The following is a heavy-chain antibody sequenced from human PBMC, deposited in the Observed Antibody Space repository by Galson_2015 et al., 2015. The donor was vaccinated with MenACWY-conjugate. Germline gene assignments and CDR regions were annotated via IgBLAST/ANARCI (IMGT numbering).Heavy chain of an antibody. Sequence: QSGAEVKKPGASVKVSCKASGYTFTSYGISWVRQAPGQGLEWMGWISAYNGNTNYAQKLQGRVTMTTDTSTSTAYMELRSLRSDDTAVYYCAREGGITMVRGVIIGPGGFDHWGQGTLVTVSS. CDR2: ISAYNGNT. D-gene: IGHD3-10*01. J-gene: IGHJ4*02. CDR1: GYTFTSYG. V-gene: IGHV1-18*01. CDR3: AREGGITMVRGVIIGPGGFDH.